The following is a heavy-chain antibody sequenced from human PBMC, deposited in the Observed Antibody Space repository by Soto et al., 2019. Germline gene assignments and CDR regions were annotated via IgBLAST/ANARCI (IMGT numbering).Heavy chain of an antibody. CDR3: AKDLLDLLDLYFQH. V-gene: IGHV3-23*01. Sequence: EVQLLESGGGLVQPGGSLRLSCAASGFTFSSYAMSWVRQAPGKGLEWVSAISGSGGSTYYADSVKGRFTISRDNSKKTLYLQMNSLRAEETAVYYCAKDLLDLLDLYFQHWGQGTLVTVSS. CDR2: ISGSGGST. D-gene: IGHD1-7*01. CDR1: GFTFSSYA. J-gene: IGHJ1*01.